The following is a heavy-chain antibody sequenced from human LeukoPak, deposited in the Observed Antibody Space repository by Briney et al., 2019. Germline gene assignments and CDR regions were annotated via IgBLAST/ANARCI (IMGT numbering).Heavy chain of an antibody. CDR3: ARGSSGFRNWFDP. CDR2: ISSSSSTI. V-gene: IGHV3-48*01. Sequence: PGGSLRLSCAASGFTFSSYSMNWVRQAPGKGLEWVSYISSSSSTIYYADSVKGRFTISRDNAKNSLYLQMNSLRAEDTAVYYCARGSSGFRNWFDPWGQGTLVTVSS. J-gene: IGHJ5*02. CDR1: GFTFSSYS. D-gene: IGHD3-10*01.